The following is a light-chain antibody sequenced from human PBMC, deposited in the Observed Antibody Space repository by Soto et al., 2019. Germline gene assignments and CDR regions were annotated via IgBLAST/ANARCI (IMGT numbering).Light chain of an antibody. CDR2: DAS. J-gene: IGKJ5*01. CDR1: QSVSSY. CDR3: QQRSNWPPT. V-gene: IGKV3-11*01. Sequence: IVLTQSPGTLSLSPGERATLSCRASQSVSSYLAWYQQKPGQAPRLLIYDASNRATGIPARFSGSGSGTDFTLTISSLEPEDFALYYCQQRSNWPPTFGQGTRLEIK.